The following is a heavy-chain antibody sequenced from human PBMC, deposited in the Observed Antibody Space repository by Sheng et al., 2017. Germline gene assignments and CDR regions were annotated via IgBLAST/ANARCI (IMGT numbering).Heavy chain of an antibody. Sequence: QVQLQQWGAGLLKPSETLSLTCAVYGGSFSGYYWSWIRQPPGKGLEWIGEINHSGSTNYNPSLKSRVTISVDMSKNQFSLKLSSVTAADTAVYSCARLIGRRTPPLVDWADGTAWSTVRPPGRCDS. D-gene: IGHD1-1*01. CDR3: ARLIGRRTPPLVDWADGTAWSTVRPPGRCDS. CDR2: INHSGST. CDR1: GGSFSGYY. V-gene: IGHV4-34*01. J-gene: IGHJ5*01.